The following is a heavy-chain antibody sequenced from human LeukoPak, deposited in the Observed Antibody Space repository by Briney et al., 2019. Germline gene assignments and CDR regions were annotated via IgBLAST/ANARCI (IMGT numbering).Heavy chain of an antibody. J-gene: IGHJ4*02. CDR2: INHSGST. CDR1: GVSFSGYY. Sequence: SETLSLTCAAYGVSFSGYYWSWIRQPPGKGLEWIGEINHSGSTNYNPSLKSRVTISVDTSKNQFSLKLSSVTAADTAVYYCARSRTPTDFDYWGQGTLVTVSS. V-gene: IGHV4-34*01. CDR3: ARSRTPTDFDY.